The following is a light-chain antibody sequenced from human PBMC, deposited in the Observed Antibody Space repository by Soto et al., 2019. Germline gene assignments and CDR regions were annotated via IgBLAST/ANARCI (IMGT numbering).Light chain of an antibody. J-gene: IGKJ1*01. Sequence: PEERATLSCRASQSITNNYLAWYRQRPGLAPRLLIYGASIRATGIPDRFSGSGSGTDFTLTISRLEPEDFAVYYCQQYGNSRTFGQGTKVDIK. CDR1: QSITNNY. CDR2: GAS. CDR3: QQYGNSRT. V-gene: IGKV3-20*01.